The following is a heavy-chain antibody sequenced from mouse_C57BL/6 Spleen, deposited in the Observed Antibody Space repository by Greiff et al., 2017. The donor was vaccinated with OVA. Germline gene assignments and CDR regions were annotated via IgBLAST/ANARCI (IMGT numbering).Heavy chain of an antibody. V-gene: IGHV5-17*01. D-gene: IGHD1-1*01. CDR3: ARPLLLRSAFAY. Sequence: EVQLVESGGGLVKPGGSLKLSCAASGFTFSDYGMHWVRQAPEKGLEWVAYISSGSSTIYYADTVKGRFTISRDNAKNTLFLQMTSLRSEDTAMYYCARPLLLRSAFAYWGQGTLVTVSA. CDR1: GFTFSDYG. J-gene: IGHJ3*01. CDR2: ISSGSSTI.